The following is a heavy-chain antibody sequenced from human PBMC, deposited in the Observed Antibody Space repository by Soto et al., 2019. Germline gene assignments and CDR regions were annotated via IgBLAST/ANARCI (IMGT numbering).Heavy chain of an antibody. CDR2: IYSGGST. V-gene: IGHV3-53*01. J-gene: IGHJ4*02. D-gene: IGHD5-18*01. Sequence: EVQLVESGGGLIQPGGSLRLSCEASGFIVSSNYMSWVRQAPGKGLEWVSIIYSGGSTYYADSVKGRFTISRDNSKNTLYLQMNSLRAEDSAVYYCARAPPRTALAYFDYWGQQTLVTVSS. CDR3: ARAPPRTALAYFDY. CDR1: GFIVSSNY.